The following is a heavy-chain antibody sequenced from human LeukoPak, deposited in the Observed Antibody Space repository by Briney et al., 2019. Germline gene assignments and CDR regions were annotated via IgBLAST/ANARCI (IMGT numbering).Heavy chain of an antibody. CDR1: GGSISSYY. V-gene: IGHV4-59*01. Sequence: AETLSLTCTVSGGSISSYYWSWIRQPPGKGLEWIGYIYYSGSTNYNPSLKSRDTISVDTSKSQFSLKLSSVTAADTAVYYCARGYSSGWYGYDYWGQGTLVTVSS. CDR3: ARGYSSGWYGYDY. J-gene: IGHJ4*02. CDR2: IYYSGST. D-gene: IGHD6-19*01.